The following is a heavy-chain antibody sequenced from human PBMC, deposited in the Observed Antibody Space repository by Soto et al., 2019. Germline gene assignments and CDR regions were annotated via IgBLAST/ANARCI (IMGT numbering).Heavy chain of an antibody. CDR3: ARDPSPPCGDLHHYYYGMDV. J-gene: IGHJ6*02. CDR1: GYTFTSYG. CDR2: ISAYNGNT. Sequence: QVQLVQSGAEVKKPGASVKVSCKASGYTFTSYGISWVRQAPGQGLEWMGWISAYNGNTNYAQKLQGRVTMTTDTSTSTAYMELRSLRSDDTAVYYCARDPSPPCGDLHHYYYGMDVWGQGTTVTVSS. D-gene: IGHD4-17*01. V-gene: IGHV1-18*01.